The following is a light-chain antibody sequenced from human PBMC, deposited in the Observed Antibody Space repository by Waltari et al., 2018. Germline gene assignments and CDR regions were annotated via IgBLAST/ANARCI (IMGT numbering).Light chain of an antibody. Sequence: EIVLTQSPGTLSLSPGERDTLPCRARQSVSSSYLVGYQQKPGQAPRLLIYGASSRATGIPDRFSGSGSGTDFTLTISRLEPEDFAVYYCQQYGSSYTFGQGTKLEIK. CDR1: QSVSSSY. CDR2: GAS. J-gene: IGKJ2*01. V-gene: IGKV3-20*01. CDR3: QQYGSSYT.